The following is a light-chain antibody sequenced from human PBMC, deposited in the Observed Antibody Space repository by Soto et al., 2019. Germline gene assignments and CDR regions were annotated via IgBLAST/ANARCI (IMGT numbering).Light chain of an antibody. CDR3: QQYNSYPYT. CDR2: KAS. V-gene: IGKV1-5*03. CDR1: QSLSIW. J-gene: IGKJ2*01. Sequence: DIQMTQSPSTLSASLGDRVTITCRASQSLSIWLAWYQQKPGKAPEVLIFKASSLQSGVPSRFIGSGSGTEFTLTISSLQPDDFATYYCQQYNSYPYTFTQGTKLEIK.